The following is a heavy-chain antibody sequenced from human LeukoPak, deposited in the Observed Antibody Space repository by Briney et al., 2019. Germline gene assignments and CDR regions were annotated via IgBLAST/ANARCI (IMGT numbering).Heavy chain of an antibody. J-gene: IGHJ4*02. V-gene: IGHV4-59*01. CDR3: ARIYCSGGSCYIDY. D-gene: IGHD2-15*01. CDR2: IYCSGST. Sequence: SETLSLTCTVSGGSISSYYWSWIRQPPGKGLEWIGYIYCSGSTNYNPSLKSRVTISVDTSKNQFSLKLSSVTAADTAVYYCARIYCSGGSCYIDYWGQGTLVTVSS. CDR1: GGSISSYY.